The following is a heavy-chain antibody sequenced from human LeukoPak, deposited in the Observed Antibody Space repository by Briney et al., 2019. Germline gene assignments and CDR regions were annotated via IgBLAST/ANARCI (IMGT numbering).Heavy chain of an antibody. D-gene: IGHD3-3*01. CDR2: IRNDGGSR. V-gene: IGHV3-30*02. CDR3: ARLNYDFWSGVWEGYYMDV. J-gene: IGHJ6*03. Sequence: GGSLRLSCAASGFTFSDFGMHWVRQAPGKGLEWVAYIRNDGGSRMYADSVKGRFTISRDDSKNTLSLQMNSLRAEDTAVYYCARLNYDFWSGVWEGYYMDVWGKGTTVTVSS. CDR1: GFTFSDFG.